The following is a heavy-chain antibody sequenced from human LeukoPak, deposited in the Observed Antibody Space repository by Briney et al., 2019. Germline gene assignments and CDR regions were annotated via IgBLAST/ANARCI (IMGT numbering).Heavy chain of an antibody. CDR3: ASDASHCSGGSCYSN. CDR2: IYHSGNT. CDR1: GGSISSTNW. J-gene: IGHJ4*02. Sequence: SETLSLTCAVSGGSISSTNWWSWVRQPPGEGLEWIGEIYHSGNTNYNPSLKSRVTISVDTSKNQFSLKLSSVTAADTAVYYCASDASHCSGGSCYSNWGQGTLVTVSS. V-gene: IGHV4-4*02. D-gene: IGHD2-15*01.